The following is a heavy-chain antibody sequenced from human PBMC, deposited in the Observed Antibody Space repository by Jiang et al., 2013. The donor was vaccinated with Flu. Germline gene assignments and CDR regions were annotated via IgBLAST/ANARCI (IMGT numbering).Heavy chain of an antibody. CDR2: TYYRSKWSN. Sequence: QTLSLTCAISGDSVSSNSAAWNWIRQSPSRGLEWLGRTYYRSKWSNDYAVSVIGRITINPDTSKNLFSLQLSFVTPEDTAVYYCARGADFARGGFDSWGQGTLVTVSS. D-gene: IGHD3-3*01. CDR1: GDSVSSNSAA. V-gene: IGHV6-1*01. J-gene: IGHJ4*02. CDR3: ARGADFARGGFDS.